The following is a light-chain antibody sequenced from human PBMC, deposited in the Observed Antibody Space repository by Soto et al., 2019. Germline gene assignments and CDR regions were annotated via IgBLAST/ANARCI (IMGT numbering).Light chain of an antibody. CDR3: QHSYNMPIA. CDR1: QNIIRH. Sequence: DNQMTHAPSSLSTSVGDGVTITCRASQNIIRHLNWYQHKPGRAPRLLIYAASTLQSGVPSRFTGSGSGTEFTLTITGLQPEDFATYYCQHSYNMPIAFGQGTRLEI. V-gene: IGKV1-39*01. CDR2: AAS. J-gene: IGKJ5*01.